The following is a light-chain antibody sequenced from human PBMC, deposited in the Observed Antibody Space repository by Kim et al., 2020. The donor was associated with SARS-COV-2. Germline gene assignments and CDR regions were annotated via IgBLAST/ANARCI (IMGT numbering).Light chain of an antibody. V-gene: IGKV3-20*01. CDR1: QSVSSSY. Sequence: SPWERAALSCRASQSVSSSYLAWYQQKPGQAPRLLIYGASSRATGIPDRFSGSGSGTDFTLTISRLEPEDFAVYYCQQYGSSPEFTFGQGTKLEI. CDR3: QQYGSSPEFT. CDR2: GAS. J-gene: IGKJ2*01.